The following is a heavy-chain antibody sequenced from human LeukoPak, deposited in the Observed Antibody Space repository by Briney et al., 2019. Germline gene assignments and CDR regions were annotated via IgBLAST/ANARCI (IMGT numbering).Heavy chain of an antibody. D-gene: IGHD1-26*01. CDR1: GFTFISYW. Sequence: PGGSLRLSCAASGFTFISYWMHWVRQAPGKGLVWVSRINSDGSSTSYADSVKGRFTISRDNAKKTLYLQMNSLRAEDTAVYYCTSQGREGWFDPWGQGTLVTVSS. CDR2: INSDGSST. V-gene: IGHV3-74*01. CDR3: TSQGREGWFDP. J-gene: IGHJ5*02.